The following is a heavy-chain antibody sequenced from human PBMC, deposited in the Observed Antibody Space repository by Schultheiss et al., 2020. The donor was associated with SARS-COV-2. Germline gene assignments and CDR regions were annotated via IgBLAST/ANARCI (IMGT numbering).Heavy chain of an antibody. V-gene: IGHV3-11*01. J-gene: IGHJ6*02. CDR1: GFAFSDHY. Sequence: GGSLRLSCAASGFAFSDHYMTWIRQAPGKGLEWVSYISGSGGTIYYADSLRGRFIISRDNAKNSLYLQMNSLSAEDSAVYYCARDNTYLGPMDVWGQGTTVTLSS. D-gene: IGHD2/OR15-2a*01. CDR3: ARDNTYLGPMDV. CDR2: ISGSGGTI.